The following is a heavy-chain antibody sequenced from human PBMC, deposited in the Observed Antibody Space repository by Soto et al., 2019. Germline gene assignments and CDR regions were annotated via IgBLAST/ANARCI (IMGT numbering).Heavy chain of an antibody. V-gene: IGHV3-49*03. CDR1: GFTFGDYA. Sequence: GGSLRLSCTASGFTFGDYAMSWFRQAPGKGLEWVCFIRSKAYGGTTEYAASVKGRFTISRDDSKSIAYLQMNSLKTEDTAVYYCTRGPHNFWSGYYMGVPFDYWGQGTLVTVSS. CDR2: IRSKAYGGTT. CDR3: TRGPHNFWSGYYMGVPFDY. J-gene: IGHJ4*02. D-gene: IGHD3-3*01.